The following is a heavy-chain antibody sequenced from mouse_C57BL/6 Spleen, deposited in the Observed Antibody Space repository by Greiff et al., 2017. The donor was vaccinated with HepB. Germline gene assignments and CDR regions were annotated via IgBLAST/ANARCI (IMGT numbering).Heavy chain of an antibody. D-gene: IGHD2-2*01. CDR3: TREGSTMVFDY. CDR1: GFTFSSYA. Sequence: EVQLVESGEGFVKPGGSLKLSCAASGFTFSSYAMSWVRQTPEKRLEWVAYISSGGDYIYYADTVKGRFTISRDNARNTLYLQMSSLKSEDTAMYYCTREGSTMVFDYWGQGTTLTVSS. V-gene: IGHV5-9-1*02. J-gene: IGHJ2*01. CDR2: ISSGGDYI.